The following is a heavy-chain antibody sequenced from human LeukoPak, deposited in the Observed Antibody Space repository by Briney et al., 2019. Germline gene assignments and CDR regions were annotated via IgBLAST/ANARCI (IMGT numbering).Heavy chain of an antibody. Sequence: GASVKLSCKVSGYTLTVLSMHWVRQATAQGLEWMGGFDPEDGETIYAQKFQRRVTMTEDTSTDTAYMELSRLRSEDTAVYYCARAGGYCGRISCPYYFDYWGRGSLVAVSS. J-gene: IGHJ4*02. CDR1: GYTLTVLS. CDR2: FDPEDGET. D-gene: IGHD2-15*01. CDR3: ARAGGYCGRISCPYYFDY. V-gene: IGHV1-24*01.